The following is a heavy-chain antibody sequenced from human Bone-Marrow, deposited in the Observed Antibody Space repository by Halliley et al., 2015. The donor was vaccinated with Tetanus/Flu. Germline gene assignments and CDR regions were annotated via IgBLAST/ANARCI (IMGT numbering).Heavy chain of an antibody. Sequence: SLRLSCATSGFSFSDHSMSWVRLPPGKALEWVSSISPTSTYMYYADSVKGRFTISRDSAKKSLFLQMDSLRAEDTGVYYCARAKRYYADHDFWGPGTLVTVSS. V-gene: IGHV3-21*01. D-gene: IGHD4-17*01. CDR2: ISPTSTYM. CDR1: GFSFSDHS. J-gene: IGHJ4*02. CDR3: ARAKRYYADHDF.